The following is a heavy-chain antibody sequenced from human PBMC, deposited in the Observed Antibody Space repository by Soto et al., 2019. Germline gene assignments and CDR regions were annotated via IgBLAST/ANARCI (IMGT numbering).Heavy chain of an antibody. V-gene: IGHV4-34*01. J-gene: IGHJ4*02. CDR2: INHSGST. Sequence: PSETLSLTCAVYGGSFSGYYWSWIRQPPGKGLEWIGEINHSGSTNYNPSLKSRVTISVDTSKNQFSLKLSSVTAADTAVYYCAGSPVATIYGGYFDDRRQGTLVT. CDR3: AGSPVATIYGGYFDD. D-gene: IGHD5-12*01. CDR1: GGSFSGYY.